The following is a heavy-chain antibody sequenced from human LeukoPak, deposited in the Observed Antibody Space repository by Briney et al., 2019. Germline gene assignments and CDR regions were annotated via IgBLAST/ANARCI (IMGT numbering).Heavy chain of an antibody. Sequence: GGSLRLSCAASGFTFSSYGMHWVRQAPGKGLEWVAVIWYDGSNKYYADSVRGRFTTSRDNSKNTLYLRMNSLRAEDTAVYYCARDRGRYYGSGSYRPGGMDVWGKGTTVTVSS. J-gene: IGHJ6*04. CDR1: GFTFSSYG. CDR2: IWYDGSNK. D-gene: IGHD3-10*01. CDR3: ARDRGRYYGSGSYRPGGMDV. V-gene: IGHV3-33*01.